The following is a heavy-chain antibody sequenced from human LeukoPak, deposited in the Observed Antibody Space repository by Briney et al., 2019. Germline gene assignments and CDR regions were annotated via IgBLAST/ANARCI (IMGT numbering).Heavy chain of an antibody. Sequence: PSETLSLTCAVYGGSFSGYYWSWIRQPPGKGLDWIGEINHSGSTDYSPSLKSRVTISVDTSKNQFSLKLSSVTAADTAVYYCARRQYGTSPVDPWGQGTLVTVSS. V-gene: IGHV4-34*01. CDR2: INHSGST. CDR1: GGSFSGYY. D-gene: IGHD6-6*01. CDR3: ARRQYGTSPVDP. J-gene: IGHJ5*02.